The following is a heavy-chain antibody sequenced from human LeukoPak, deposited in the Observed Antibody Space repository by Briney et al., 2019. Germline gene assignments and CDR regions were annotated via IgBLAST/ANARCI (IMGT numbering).Heavy chain of an antibody. D-gene: IGHD3-16*01. Sequence: GGSLRLSCAASGFTFTSYAMSWVRQAPGKGLEWVTAISGNGGSTYFADSVRGRFAISRDNSKNTLYLRMNSLRAEDTAAYYCARDLGHYAFDIWGQETKVTVSS. CDR3: ARDLGHYAFDI. J-gene: IGHJ3*02. V-gene: IGHV3-23*01. CDR1: GFTFTSYA. CDR2: ISGNGGST.